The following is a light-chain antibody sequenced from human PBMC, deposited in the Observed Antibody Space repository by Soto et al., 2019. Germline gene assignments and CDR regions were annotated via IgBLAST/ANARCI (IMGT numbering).Light chain of an antibody. Sequence: QSVLTQPASVSGSPGQSITISCTGTSSDVGGYNYVSWYQQHPGKAPKLMIYEVSNRPSGVSNRFSGSKSGNTASLTISGLQAEDEADYYCSSYTSSSIDYFFGTWTKVTVL. CDR1: SSDVGGYNY. CDR2: EVS. V-gene: IGLV2-14*01. CDR3: SSYTSSSIDYF. J-gene: IGLJ1*01.